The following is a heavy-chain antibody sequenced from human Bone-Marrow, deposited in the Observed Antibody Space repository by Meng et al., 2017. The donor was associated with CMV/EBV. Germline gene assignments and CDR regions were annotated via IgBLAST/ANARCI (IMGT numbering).Heavy chain of an antibody. Sequence: SGGSISSGGYYWSWIRPHPGKGLEWIGYIYYSGSTYYNPSLKSRVTISVDTSKNQLSLKLSSVAAADTAVYYCARLVSTFGYYFDYWGQGTLVTVSS. CDR3: ARLVSTFGYYFDY. CDR1: GGSISSGGYY. CDR2: IYYSGST. D-gene: IGHD3-10*01. V-gene: IGHV4-31*02. J-gene: IGHJ4*02.